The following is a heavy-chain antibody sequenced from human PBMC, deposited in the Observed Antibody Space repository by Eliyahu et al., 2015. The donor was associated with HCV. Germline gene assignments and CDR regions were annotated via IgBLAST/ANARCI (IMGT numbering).Heavy chain of an antibody. CDR2: IYYSGNT. Sequence: QLQLQESGPGLVKPPETLSLTCTVSGGSISSGDYYWGWIRQPPEKGLEWIGYIYYSGNTYYNPSLKSRVTISVATSNNHFSLKVSSATAADTAIYYCARGYYGDHAFDIWGQGTMVTVSS. CDR3: ARGYYGDHAFDI. CDR1: GGSISSGDYY. D-gene: IGHD4-17*01. V-gene: IGHV4-39*02. J-gene: IGHJ3*02.